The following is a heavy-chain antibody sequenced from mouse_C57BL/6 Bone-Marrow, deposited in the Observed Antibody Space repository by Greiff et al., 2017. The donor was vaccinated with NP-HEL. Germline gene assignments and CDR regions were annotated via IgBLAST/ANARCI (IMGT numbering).Heavy chain of an antibody. CDR2: ISNGGGST. V-gene: IGHV5-12*01. CDR3: ARHGTTVVATHWYFDV. D-gene: IGHD1-1*01. J-gene: IGHJ1*03. CDR1: GFTFSDYY. Sequence: EVQLVESGGGLVQPGGSLKLSCAASGFTFSDYYMYWVRQTPEKRLEWVAYISNGGGSTYYPDTVKGRFTISRDNAKNTLYLQMSRLKSEDTAMYYCARHGTTVVATHWYFDVWGTGTTVTVSS.